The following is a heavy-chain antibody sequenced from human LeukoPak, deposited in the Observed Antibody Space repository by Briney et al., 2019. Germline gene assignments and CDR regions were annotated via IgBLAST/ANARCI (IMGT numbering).Heavy chain of an antibody. CDR2: VYYSGNT. CDR3: ARGPNTAGNYRAFDL. Sequence: PSETLSLTCSVSGGSLSSYYWSWIRQPPGRGLEWIGYVYYSGNTDYNPSLKSRVTISVDTSQNQFSLHLSSVTAADTAVYYCARGPNTAGNYRAFDLWGQGTKVTVSS. V-gene: IGHV4-59*12. J-gene: IGHJ3*01. CDR1: GGSLSSYY. D-gene: IGHD4-11*01.